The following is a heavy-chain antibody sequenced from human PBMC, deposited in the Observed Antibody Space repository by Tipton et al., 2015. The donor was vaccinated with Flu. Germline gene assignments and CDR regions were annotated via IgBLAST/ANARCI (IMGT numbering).Heavy chain of an antibody. Sequence: QLVQSGAEVKKPGASVKVSCKASGYTFTSYGISWVRQAPGQGLEWMGWISAYNGNTNYAQKLQGRVTMTTDTSTSTAYMELRSLRSDDTAVYYCARDSLSAGTSGSNWFDPWGQGTLVTVSS. CDR1: GYTFTSYG. D-gene: IGHD6-19*01. CDR2: ISAYNGNT. CDR3: ARDSLSAGTSGSNWFDP. V-gene: IGHV1-18*04. J-gene: IGHJ5*02.